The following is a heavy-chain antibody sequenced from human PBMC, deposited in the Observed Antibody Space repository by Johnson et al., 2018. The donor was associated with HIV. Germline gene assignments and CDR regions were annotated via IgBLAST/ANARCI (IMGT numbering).Heavy chain of an antibody. Sequence: VQLVESGGGLVQPGGSLRLSCAASGFTFSSYDMHWVRQATGKGLEWVSAIGTAGDTYYPGSVKGRFTISRENAKNSLYLQMNSLRAEDTAVYYCARALKKTRGVLALTFDIWGQGTMVTVSS. V-gene: IGHV3-13*01. D-gene: IGHD3-10*01. CDR3: ARALKKTRGVLALTFDI. J-gene: IGHJ3*02. CDR2: IGTAGDT. CDR1: GFTFSSYD.